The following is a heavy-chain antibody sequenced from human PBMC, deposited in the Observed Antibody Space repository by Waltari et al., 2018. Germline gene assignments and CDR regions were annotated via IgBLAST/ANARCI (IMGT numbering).Heavy chain of an antibody. Sequence: QVQLQESGPGLVKPSETLSLTCTVSGGSISSYYWSWIRQPPGKGLEWIGYSYYSGSTNYNPSLKSRVTISVDTSKNQFSLKLSSVTAADTAVYYCARGMQQLATDYWGQGTLVTVSS. D-gene: IGHD6-13*01. CDR3: ARGMQQLATDY. V-gene: IGHV4-59*01. CDR2: SYYSGST. J-gene: IGHJ4*02. CDR1: GGSISSYY.